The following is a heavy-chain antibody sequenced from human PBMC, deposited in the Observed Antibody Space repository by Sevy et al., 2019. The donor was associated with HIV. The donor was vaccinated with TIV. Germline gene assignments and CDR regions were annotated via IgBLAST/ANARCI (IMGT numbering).Heavy chain of an antibody. CDR3: ARERGNHDNWFHP. CDR2: INPNSGGT. V-gene: IGHV1-2*02. CDR1: GYTFIDYY. J-gene: IGHJ5*02. Sequence: ASVKVSCKASGYTFIDYYVHWVRQAPGQGLEWMGWINPNSGGTNYAEKFHGRVTMTRDTSINTTYMELSSLRSDDTAVYYCARERGNHDNWFHPWGQGTLVTVSS.